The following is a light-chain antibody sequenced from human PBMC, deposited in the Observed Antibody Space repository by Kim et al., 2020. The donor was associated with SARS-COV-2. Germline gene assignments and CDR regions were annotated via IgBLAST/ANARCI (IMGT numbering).Light chain of an antibody. Sequence: AIRMTQSPSSLSASTGDRVTITCRASQGISSYLAWYQQKPGKAPKLLIYAASTLQSGVPSRFSGSGSGTDFTLTISCLQSEDFATYYCQQYYSYPYTFGKGTKLDI. J-gene: IGKJ2*01. CDR3: QQYYSYPYT. CDR2: AAS. V-gene: IGKV1-8*01. CDR1: QGISSY.